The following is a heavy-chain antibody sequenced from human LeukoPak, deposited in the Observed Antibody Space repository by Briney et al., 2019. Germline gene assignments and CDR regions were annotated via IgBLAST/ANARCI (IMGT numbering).Heavy chain of an antibody. CDR2: IYHSGNT. CDR1: GYSISSGYY. J-gene: IGHJ4*02. Sequence: SETLSLTRTVSGYSISSGYYWGWIRQPPGKGLEWIGSIYHSGNTYYNPSLKSRVSISVDTSKNQFSPKLSSVTAADTAVYYCARGSGLDYWGQGTLVTVSS. CDR3: ARGSGLDY. V-gene: IGHV4-38-2*02.